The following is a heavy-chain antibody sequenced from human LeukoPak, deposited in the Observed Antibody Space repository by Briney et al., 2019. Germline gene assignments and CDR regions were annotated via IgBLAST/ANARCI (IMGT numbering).Heavy chain of an antibody. CDR3: ARVGRVVAAAYYYYYGMDV. J-gene: IGHJ6*02. V-gene: IGHV1-46*01. Sequence: ASVKVSCKASGYTFTSYYMHWVRQAPGQGLEWMGIINPSGGSTSYAQKFQGRVTVTRDTSTSTVYMELSSLRSEDTAVYYCARVGRVVAAAYYYYYGMDVRGQGTTVTVSS. CDR2: INPSGGST. D-gene: IGHD2-15*01. CDR1: GYTFTSYY.